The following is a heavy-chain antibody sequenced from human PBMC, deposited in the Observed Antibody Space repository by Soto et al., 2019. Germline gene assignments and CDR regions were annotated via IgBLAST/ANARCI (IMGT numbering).Heavy chain of an antibody. CDR1: GGTFSSYP. CDR3: ARTLVVVPAAPTHYYMDV. J-gene: IGHJ6*03. V-gene: IGHV1-69*02. D-gene: IGHD2-2*01. Sequence: SVKVSCKASGGTFSSYPISWVRQAPGQGLEWMGRIIPILGIANYAQKFQGRVTITADKSTSTAYMELSSLRSEDTAVYYCARTLVVVPAAPTHYYMDVWGKGTTVTVSS. CDR2: IIPILGIA.